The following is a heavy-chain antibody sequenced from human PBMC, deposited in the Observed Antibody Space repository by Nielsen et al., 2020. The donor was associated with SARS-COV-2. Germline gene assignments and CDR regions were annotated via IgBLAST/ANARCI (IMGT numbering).Heavy chain of an antibody. V-gene: IGHV4-34*01. Sequence: SETLSLTCAVYGGSFSGYYWSWIRQPPGKGLEWIGEINHSGSTNYNPSLKSRVTISVDTSKNQFSLKLSSVTAADTAVYYCARGCSTTVTNVGYFDLWGRGTLVTVSS. J-gene: IGHJ2*01. CDR1: GGSFSGYY. CDR3: ARGCSTTVTNVGYFDL. D-gene: IGHD4-17*01. CDR2: INHSGST.